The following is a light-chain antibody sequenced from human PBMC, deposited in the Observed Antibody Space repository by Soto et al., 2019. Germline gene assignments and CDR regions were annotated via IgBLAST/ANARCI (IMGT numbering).Light chain of an antibody. Sequence: DIQMTQSPSSLSASVGDRVTITCRASQSISSYLNWYQQKPGKAPKLLIYAASSLHSGVPSRFSGSGSGTDFTLTISSLQPEAFATYCCQPSCSTPPYTFGQGTKLEFK. CDR3: QPSCSTPPYT. CDR2: AAS. V-gene: IGKV1-39*01. J-gene: IGKJ2*01. CDR1: QSISSY.